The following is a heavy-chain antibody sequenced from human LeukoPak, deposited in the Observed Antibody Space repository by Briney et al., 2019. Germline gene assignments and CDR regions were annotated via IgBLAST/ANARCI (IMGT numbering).Heavy chain of an antibody. CDR3: ARGEEHGSGTVHFDY. CDR1: GGSFSGYY. J-gene: IGHJ4*02. D-gene: IGHD3-10*01. CDR2: INHGGST. Sequence: SETLSLTCAVYGGSFSGYYWSWIRQPPGKGLEWIGEINHGGSTNYNPSLKSRVTISVDTSKNQFSLKLSSVTAADTAVYYCARGEEHGSGTVHFDYWGQGTLVTVSS. V-gene: IGHV4-34*01.